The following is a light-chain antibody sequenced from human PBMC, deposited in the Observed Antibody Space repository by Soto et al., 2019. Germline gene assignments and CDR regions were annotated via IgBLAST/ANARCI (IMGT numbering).Light chain of an antibody. V-gene: IGLV2-14*01. CDR3: SSYTSSSPYV. CDR2: EVS. Sequence: QSALTQPASVSGSPGQSITICCTGTSSDVGGYNYVSWYQQHPGKAPKLMIYEVSNRPSGVSNRFSGSKSGNTASLTISGLQAEDEADYYCSSYTSSSPYVFGNGTKLTVL. J-gene: IGLJ1*01. CDR1: SSDVGGYNY.